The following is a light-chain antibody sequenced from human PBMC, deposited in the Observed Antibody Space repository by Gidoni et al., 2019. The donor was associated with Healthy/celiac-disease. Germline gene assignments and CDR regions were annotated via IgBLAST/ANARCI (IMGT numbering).Light chain of an antibody. CDR2: DVS. CDR1: SSDVGGYNY. Sequence: QSALTQPASVSGSPGQSITISCTGTSSDVGGYNYVSWYQQHPGKAPKLMIYDVSNRPSGVSNRVSGSKSGNTASLTISGLQAEDEADYYCSSYTSSSCEVFGGGTKLTVL. CDR3: SSYTSSSCEV. V-gene: IGLV2-14*03. J-gene: IGLJ2*01.